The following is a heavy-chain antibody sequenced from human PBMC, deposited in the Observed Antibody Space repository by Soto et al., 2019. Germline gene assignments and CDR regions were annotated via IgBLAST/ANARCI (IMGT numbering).Heavy chain of an antibody. J-gene: IGHJ6*01. CDR2: INHSAST. Sequence: SDILSFTCAVYGGSFSVYYWRWISQARGKGLEWIGEINHSASTNYNPSLKSRVTISVDTSKKQFYLKLSYVNAADTAVYYSARMKYYDILTGSGMDVWGHGTTVT. V-gene: IGHV4-34*01. D-gene: IGHD3-9*01. CDR1: GGSFSVYY. CDR3: ARMKYYDILTGSGMDV.